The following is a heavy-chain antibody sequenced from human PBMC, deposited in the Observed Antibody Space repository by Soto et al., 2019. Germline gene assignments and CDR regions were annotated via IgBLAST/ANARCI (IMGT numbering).Heavy chain of an antibody. CDR2: ISYDGSNK. Sequence: QVQLVESGGGVVQPGRSLRLSCAASGFTFSSYGMHWVRQAPGKGLEWVAVISYDGSNKYYADSVKGRFTISRDNSKNTLYLQMNSLRAEDTAVYYCVKSSSGYVRPYYYGMDVWGQGTTVTVSS. CDR1: GFTFSSYG. CDR3: VKSSSGYVRPYYYGMDV. V-gene: IGHV3-30*18. D-gene: IGHD6-25*01. J-gene: IGHJ6*02.